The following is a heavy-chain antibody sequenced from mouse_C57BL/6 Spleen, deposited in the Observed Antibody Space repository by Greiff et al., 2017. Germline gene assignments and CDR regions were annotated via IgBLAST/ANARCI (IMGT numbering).Heavy chain of an antibody. J-gene: IGHJ4*01. V-gene: IGHV1-72*01. Sequence: VQLQQPGAELVKPGASVKLSCKASGYTFTSYWMHWVKQRPGRGLEWIGRIDPNSGGTKYNEKFKSKATLTVDKPSSTAYMQLRSLTSEDSAVYYCARGGYSNYEDAMDYWGQGTSVTVSS. CDR1: GYTFTSYW. CDR2: IDPNSGGT. CDR3: ARGGYSNYEDAMDY. D-gene: IGHD2-5*01.